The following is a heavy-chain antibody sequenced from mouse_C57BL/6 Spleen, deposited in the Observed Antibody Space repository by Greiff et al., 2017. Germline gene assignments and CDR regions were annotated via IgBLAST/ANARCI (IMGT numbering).Heavy chain of an antibody. CDR2: IWTGGGT. J-gene: IGHJ4*01. CDR3: AKNWQLRDYYAMDY. Sequence: QVQLQQSGPGLVAPSQSLSITCTVSGFSLTSYAISWVRQPPGKGLEWLGVIWTGGGTNYNTAHKSRLSISKDNSKSQVFLKMNSLQTDDTAGYYGAKNWQLRDYYAMDYWGQGTTVTVAS. D-gene: IGHD2-1*01. V-gene: IGHV2-9-1*01. CDR1: GFSLTSYA.